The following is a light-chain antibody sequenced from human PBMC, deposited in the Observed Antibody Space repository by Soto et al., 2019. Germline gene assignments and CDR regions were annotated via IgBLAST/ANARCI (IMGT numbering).Light chain of an antibody. J-gene: IGKJ2*01. V-gene: IGKV1-39*01. Sequence: DIQMTQSPSSLSASVGDSVTIPCRASQRINKYLNSYQQRSGRAPRLSIHTASSLHSGVPSMFSCSGSGSDFTLTISSLQPEDFATSFCQQSFSTPYTFGQGTKLEI. CDR2: TAS. CDR3: QQSFSTPYT. CDR1: QRINKY.